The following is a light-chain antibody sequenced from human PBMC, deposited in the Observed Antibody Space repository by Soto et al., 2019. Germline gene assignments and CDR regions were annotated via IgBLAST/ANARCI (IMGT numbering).Light chain of an antibody. CDR2: AAS. CDR1: QGIIDY. V-gene: IGKV1-27*01. J-gene: IGKJ1*01. Sequence: DIQMTQSPSSLSASVGDTVTITCRASQGIIDYLAWYQQRPGKVPNLLIYAASTLQTGDPSRFSGSGAGTDFTLTISSLQPEDVGTYYCQKYDSAPQTFGPGTKVEIK. CDR3: QKYDSAPQT.